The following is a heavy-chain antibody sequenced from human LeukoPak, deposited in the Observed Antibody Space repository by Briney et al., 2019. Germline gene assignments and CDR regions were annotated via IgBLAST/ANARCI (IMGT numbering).Heavy chain of an antibody. J-gene: IGHJ4*02. V-gene: IGHV3-48*04. Sequence: GGSLRLSCAASGFTFSSYSMNWVRQAPGKGLEWVSYISSSSSTIYYADSVKGRFTISRDNAKNSLYLQMNSLRAEDTAVYYCARDYLVANDYWGQGTLVTVSS. D-gene: IGHD5-12*01. CDR1: GFTFSSYS. CDR3: ARDYLVANDY. CDR2: ISSSSSTI.